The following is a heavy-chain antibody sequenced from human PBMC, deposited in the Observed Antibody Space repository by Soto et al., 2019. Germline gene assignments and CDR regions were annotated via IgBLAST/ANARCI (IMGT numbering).Heavy chain of an antibody. CDR3: ARDLYSSSSNYYYGMDV. Sequence: ASVKVSCKASGYTFTGYYMHWVRQAPGQGLEWMGWINPNSGGTNYAQKFQGWVTMTRHTSISTAYMELSRLRSDDTAVYYCARDLYSSSSNYYYGMDVWGQGTTVTVSS. J-gene: IGHJ6*02. CDR2: INPNSGGT. CDR1: GYTFTGYY. D-gene: IGHD6-6*01. V-gene: IGHV1-2*04.